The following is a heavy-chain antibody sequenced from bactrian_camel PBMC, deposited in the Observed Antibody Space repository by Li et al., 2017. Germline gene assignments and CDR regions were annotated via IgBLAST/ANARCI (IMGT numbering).Heavy chain of an antibody. CDR1: GTIYSTQC. V-gene: IGHV3S53*01. D-gene: IGHD1*01. CDR3: ASRGYCTSDYATFSPADFRY. CDR2: LDSDGST. Sequence: VQLVESGGGSVQTGGSLRLSCAASGTIYSTQCMGWLRQAPGMEREGVASLDSDGSTHYADSVKGRFTISKDHAKNTTLYLQMNSLKPEDTAMYYCASRGYCTSDYATFSPADFRYWGQGTQVTVS. J-gene: IGHJ6*01.